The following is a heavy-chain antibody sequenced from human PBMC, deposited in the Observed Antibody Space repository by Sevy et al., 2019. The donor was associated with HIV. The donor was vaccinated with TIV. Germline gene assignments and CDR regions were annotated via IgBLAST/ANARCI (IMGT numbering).Heavy chain of an antibody. CDR2: ISGSGGST. CDR1: GFTFSSYA. D-gene: IGHD3-3*01. J-gene: IGHJ5*02. Sequence: GGSLRLSCAASGFTFSSYAMSWVRQAPGKGLEWVSAISGSGGSTYYADSVKGRFTISRDNSKNTLYLQMNSLGAKDTAVYNCAISGERNTIFEVVIFLTTPRNLFDPWGQGTLVTVSS. V-gene: IGHV3-23*01. CDR3: AISGERNTIFEVVIFLTTPRNLFDP.